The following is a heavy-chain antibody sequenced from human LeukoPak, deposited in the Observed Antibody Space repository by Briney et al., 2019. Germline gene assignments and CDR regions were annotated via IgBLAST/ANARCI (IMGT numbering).Heavy chain of an antibody. D-gene: IGHD4-23*01. V-gene: IGHV4-30-2*01. Sequence: SQTPSLTCAVSGVSISSGGYSWSWIPQPPGKGLEWIGYIYHSGSTYYNPSLKSRVTISVDRSKNQFSLKLSSVTAADTAVYYCARETVGFDYWGQGTLVTVSS. CDR3: ARETVGFDY. J-gene: IGHJ4*02. CDR1: GVSISSGGYS. CDR2: IYHSGST.